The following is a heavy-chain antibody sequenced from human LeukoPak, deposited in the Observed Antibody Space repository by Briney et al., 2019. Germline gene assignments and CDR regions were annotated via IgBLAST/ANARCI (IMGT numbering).Heavy chain of an antibody. CDR3: ARSYGGIKINWFDP. V-gene: IGHV1-69*06. CDR1: GGTFSSYA. D-gene: IGHD4-23*01. CDR2: IIPIFGTA. Sequence: ASVKVSCKASGGTFSSYAISWVRQAPGQGLEWMGGIIPIFGTANYAQKFQGRVTITADKSTSTAYMELSSLRSEDTAVYYCARSYGGIKINWFDPWGQGTLVTVSS. J-gene: IGHJ5*02.